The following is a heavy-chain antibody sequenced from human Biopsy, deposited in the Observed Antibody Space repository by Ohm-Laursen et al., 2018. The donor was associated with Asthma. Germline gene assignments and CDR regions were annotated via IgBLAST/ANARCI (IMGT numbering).Heavy chain of an antibody. Sequence: SVKVSCKSLGGTFNTYVIGWVRQAPGQGLVWMGGINSVFGTTTYPQKFQDRVTITADDSTSTVYMELSSLRSEDTAVYYCARKAGSCISRTCYSLDLWGQGTLVTVSS. D-gene: IGHD2-2*01. V-gene: IGHV1-69*13. J-gene: IGHJ5*02. CDR2: INSVFGTT. CDR3: ARKAGSCISRTCYSLDL. CDR1: GGTFNTYV.